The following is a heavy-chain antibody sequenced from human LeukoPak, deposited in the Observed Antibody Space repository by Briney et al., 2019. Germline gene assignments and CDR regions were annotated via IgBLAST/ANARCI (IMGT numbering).Heavy chain of an antibody. CDR1: GFTVGSNY. D-gene: IGHD3-10*01. Sequence: TGGSLRLSCAASGFTVGSNYMSWVRQAPGKGLEWVSVIYSDGSTYYMDSVKGRFTISRDNSKSKLYLQMNSLRAEDTAVYFCARVRYYGSGTYFFDYWGQGTLVTVSS. J-gene: IGHJ4*02. CDR2: IYSDGST. V-gene: IGHV3-53*01. CDR3: ARVRYYGSGTYFFDY.